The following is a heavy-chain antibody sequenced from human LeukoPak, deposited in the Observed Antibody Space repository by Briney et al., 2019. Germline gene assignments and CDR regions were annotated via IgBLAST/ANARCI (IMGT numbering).Heavy chain of an antibody. CDR2: ISYSGST. J-gene: IGHJ4*02. CDR3: ARDRDSGGRDDC. V-gene: IGHV4-59*01. Sequence: PSETLSLTCTVSGGPISSFYWSWIRQPPGKGLEWIGYISYSGSTPYNPSLKSRVTLSIDTSKNELTLKMTSVTAADTAIYYCARDRDSGGRDDCWGQGTLVTVSS. CDR1: GGPISSFY. D-gene: IGHD2-15*01.